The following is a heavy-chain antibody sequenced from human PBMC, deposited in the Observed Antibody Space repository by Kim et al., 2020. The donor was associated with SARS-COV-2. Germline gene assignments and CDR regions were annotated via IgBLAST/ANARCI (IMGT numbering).Heavy chain of an antibody. CDR1: GFTFSSYS. Sequence: GGSLRLSCAASGFTFSSYSMNWVRQAPGKGLEWVSYISSSSSTIYYADAVKGRFTISRDNAKNSLYLQMNRLRDEATAGYYGVATKHQFGEETVDYWGQG. J-gene: IGHJ4*02. CDR2: ISSSSSTI. CDR3: VATKHQFGEETVDY. V-gene: IGHV3-48*02. D-gene: IGHD3-10*01.